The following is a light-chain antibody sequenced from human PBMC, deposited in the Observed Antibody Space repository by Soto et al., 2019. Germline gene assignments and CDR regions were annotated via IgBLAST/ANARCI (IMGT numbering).Light chain of an antibody. J-gene: IGKJ2*01. CDR3: QQDGSSPPYT. CDR2: GSS. V-gene: IGKV3-20*01. Sequence: EVGLTQSPGTLSLSPGERATLSCRASQSVSNNYFAWYQQKPGQAPRLLIFGSSDRSTGIPDRFSGSGSGTDFPLTISRLEPEDFAVYYCQQDGSSPPYTFGQGTKLEIK. CDR1: QSVSNNY.